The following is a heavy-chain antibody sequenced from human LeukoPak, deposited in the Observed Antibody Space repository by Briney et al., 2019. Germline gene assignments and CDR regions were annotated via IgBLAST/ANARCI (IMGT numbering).Heavy chain of an antibody. J-gene: IGHJ3*02. Sequence: GGSLRLSCAVSGFSFSNYAFHWVRQAPGKGLEYISIVSSNGGSTYYATSVKGRFTISRENAKNSLYLQMNSLRAGDTAVYYCARAHRPQYSSSWYGDAFDIWGQGTMVTVSS. D-gene: IGHD6-13*01. CDR1: GFSFSNYA. V-gene: IGHV3-64*01. CDR2: VSSNGGST. CDR3: ARAHRPQYSSSWYGDAFDI.